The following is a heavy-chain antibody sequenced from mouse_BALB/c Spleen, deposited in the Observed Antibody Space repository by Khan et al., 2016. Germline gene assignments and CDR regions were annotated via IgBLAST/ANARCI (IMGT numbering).Heavy chain of an antibody. J-gene: IGHJ2*01. CDR3: NAIYYGSDVYFDY. Sequence: VQLQQSGAELVRSGASVKLSCTASVFNIKDYYMHWVKQRPEQGLEWIGWIDPENGDTECAPKFQGKATMTADTSSNAAYLQFSSLTSEDSAVSYCNAIYYGSDVYFDYWGQGTTLTVSS. V-gene: IGHV14-4*02. D-gene: IGHD1-1*01. CDR1: VFNIKDYY. CDR2: IDPENGDT.